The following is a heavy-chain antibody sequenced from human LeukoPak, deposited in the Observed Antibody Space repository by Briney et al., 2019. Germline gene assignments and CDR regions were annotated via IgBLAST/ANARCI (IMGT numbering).Heavy chain of an antibody. Sequence: GWSLRLSCAASGFTFNNYNMNWVRQAPGKALEWVSSITSSGAYIFYADSVKGRFTISRDNAKDSLYLQMNSLGPEDTAVYYCARDPYSGNYGNYYYYYMDVWGKGTTVTVSS. CDR1: GFTFNNYN. CDR2: ITSSGAYI. CDR3: ARDPYSGNYGNYYYYYMDV. D-gene: IGHD1-26*01. V-gene: IGHV3-21*01. J-gene: IGHJ6*03.